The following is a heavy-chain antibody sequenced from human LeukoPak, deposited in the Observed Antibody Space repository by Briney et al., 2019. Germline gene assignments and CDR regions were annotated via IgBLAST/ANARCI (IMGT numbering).Heavy chain of an antibody. CDR3: ARDLADGSGSYYSRPLDY. CDR1: GCSISTYY. D-gene: IGHD3-10*01. Sequence: SETLSLTCTVSGCSISTYYWSWIRQPPGKGLEWIGYVSYSGSTKFNPSLRSRVTISADTSKTQISLKLNSVTAADTAVYYCARDLADGSGSYYSRPLDYWGQGTLVTVSS. J-gene: IGHJ4*01. CDR2: VSYSGST. V-gene: IGHV4-59*01.